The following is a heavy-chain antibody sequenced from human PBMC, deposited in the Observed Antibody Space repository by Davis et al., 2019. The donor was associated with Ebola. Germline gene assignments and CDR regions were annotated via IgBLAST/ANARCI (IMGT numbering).Heavy chain of an antibody. J-gene: IGHJ4*02. V-gene: IGHV4-34*01. CDR2: INHSGST. CDR1: GGSFSGYY. CDR3: ASLGPSRFLEWLNY. Sequence: PSETLSLTCAVYGGSFSGYYWSWIRQPPGKGLEWIGEINHSGSTNYNPSLKSRVTITVDKSKNQFSLKLSSVTAADTAVYYCASLGPSRFLEWLNYWGQGTLVTVSS. D-gene: IGHD3-3*01.